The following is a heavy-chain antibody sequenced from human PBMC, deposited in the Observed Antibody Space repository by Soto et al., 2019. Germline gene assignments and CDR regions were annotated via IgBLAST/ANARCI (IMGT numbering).Heavy chain of an antibody. V-gene: IGHV1-69*12. J-gene: IGHJ3*01. Sequence: QVQLVQSGAELKKPGSSVRVSCQASGGTFSSYAFSWVRQAPGQGLEWVGGIIPMYNAPHYAPRFHGRVTITADESTNTAYMELRGLRSEDTAVYHCTRVVWQRRIEAAFDFWGPGTMVTVSS. D-gene: IGHD5-12*01. CDR3: TRVVWQRRIEAAFDF. CDR1: GGTFSSYA. CDR2: IIPMYNAP.